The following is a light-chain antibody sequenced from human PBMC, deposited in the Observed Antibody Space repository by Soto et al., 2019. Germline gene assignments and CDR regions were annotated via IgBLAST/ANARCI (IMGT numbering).Light chain of an antibody. CDR2: DVS. J-gene: IGLJ1*01. CDR1: GSDVGSNNR. Sequence: QSALTQPPSVSGSPGQSVAISCTGTGSDVGSNNRVSWYQQPPGSAPKLIIYDVSNRPSAIPDRFSGSKSANTASLTISGLQTEDEADYYCSSYTTNNTYVFGTGTKLTVL. V-gene: IGLV2-18*02. CDR3: SSYTTNNTYV.